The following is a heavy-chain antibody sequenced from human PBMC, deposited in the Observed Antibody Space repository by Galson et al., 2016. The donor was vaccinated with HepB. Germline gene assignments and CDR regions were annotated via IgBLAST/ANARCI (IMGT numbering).Heavy chain of an antibody. V-gene: IGHV3-7*01. J-gene: IGHJ5*02. D-gene: IGHD2-15*01. CDR3: AKEMVSCSGGGCRPGHLSNWCDP. Sequence: SLRLSCAASGFTFTRYWMSWVRQAPGKGLEWVANIAPDGSKNTYVDSVKGRFTISRDISKNTVYLQMNNLRDEDTAVYYCAKEMVSCSGGGCRPGHLSNWCDPWGQGTLVTVSS. CDR1: GFTFTRYW. CDR2: IAPDGSKN.